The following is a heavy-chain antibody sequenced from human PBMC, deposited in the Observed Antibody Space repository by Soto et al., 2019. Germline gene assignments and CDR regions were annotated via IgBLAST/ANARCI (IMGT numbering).Heavy chain of an antibody. V-gene: IGHV4-4*02. D-gene: IGHD1-26*01. CDR2: IYHSGST. J-gene: IGHJ6*02. CDR1: GGYISSLDW. Sequence: SETLSVTWTVSGGYISSLDWWSRVRQHPGKGLEWSGEIYHSGSTNYNPSLKSRVTISVDKSKNQFSLKLSSVTAADTAVYYCARKRGSYLDYYYGMDVWGQGTTVTVSS. CDR3: ARKRGSYLDYYYGMDV.